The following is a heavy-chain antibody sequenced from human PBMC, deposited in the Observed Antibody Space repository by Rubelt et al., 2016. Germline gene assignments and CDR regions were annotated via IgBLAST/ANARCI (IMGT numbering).Heavy chain of an antibody. Sequence: EVQLVESGGGLVQPGGSLRLSCAASGFTFSSYSMNWVRQAPGKGLEWVSYISSSSSTIYYADSVKGRLTISRDNSENTLYLQMNSLRAEDTAVYYWARGRAAAGRYYFDYWGQGTLVTVSS. CDR3: ARGRAAAGRYYFDY. CDR1: GFTFSSYS. J-gene: IGHJ4*02. D-gene: IGHD6-13*01. V-gene: IGHV3-48*01. CDR2: ISSSSSTI.